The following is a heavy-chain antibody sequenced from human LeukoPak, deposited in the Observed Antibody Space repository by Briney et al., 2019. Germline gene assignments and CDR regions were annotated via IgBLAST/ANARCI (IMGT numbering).Heavy chain of an antibody. D-gene: IGHD1-26*01. Sequence: GGSLRLSCAASGFTFSSYGMHWVRQAPGKGLEWVAVISYDGSNKYYADSVRGRFTISRDNSKNTLYLQMNSLRAEDTAVYYCARRGGSPPDVFDIWGQGTMVTVSS. CDR1: GFTFSSYG. CDR2: ISYDGSNK. J-gene: IGHJ3*02. V-gene: IGHV3-30*03. CDR3: ARRGGSPPDVFDI.